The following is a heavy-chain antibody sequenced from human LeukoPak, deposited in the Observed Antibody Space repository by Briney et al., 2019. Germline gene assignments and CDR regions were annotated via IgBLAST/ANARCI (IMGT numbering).Heavy chain of an antibody. CDR1: GGSISSGGYY. D-gene: IGHD3-22*01. CDR3: AREEQDSSGYFY. J-gene: IGHJ4*02. CDR2: IYYSGST. V-gene: IGHV4-31*03. Sequence: SETLSLTCTVSGGSISSGGYYWSWIRQHPGKGLEWIGYIYYSGSTYYNPSLKSRVTISVDTSKNQFSLKLSSVTAADMAVYYCAREEQDSSGYFYWGQGTLVTVSS.